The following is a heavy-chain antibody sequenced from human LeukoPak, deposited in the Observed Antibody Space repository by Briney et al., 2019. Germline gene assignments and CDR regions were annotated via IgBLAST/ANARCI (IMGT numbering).Heavy chain of an antibody. D-gene: IGHD2-15*01. J-gene: IGHJ6*03. CDR1: GGSFSGYY. CDR3: ARGYCSGGSCYSYYYSYMDV. CDR2: INHSGST. V-gene: IGHV4-34*01. Sequence: SETLSLTCAVYGGSFSGYYWSWIRQPPGKGLEWIGEINHSGSTNYNPSLKSRVTISVDTSKNQFSLKLSSVTAADTAVYYCARGYCSGGSCYSYYYSYMDVWGKGTTVTVSS.